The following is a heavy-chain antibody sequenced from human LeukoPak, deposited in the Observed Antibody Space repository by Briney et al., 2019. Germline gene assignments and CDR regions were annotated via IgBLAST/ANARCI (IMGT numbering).Heavy chain of an antibody. J-gene: IGHJ4*02. CDR1: GGTFSSYA. CDR3: ARRGYGSGSYSDY. V-gene: IGHV1-2*02. D-gene: IGHD3-10*01. CDR2: INPHSGVT. Sequence: ASVKVSCKASGGTFSSYAISWVRQAPGQGLEWMGWINPHSGVTNSAQKFQGRVTLTRDTSISTAYMELSRLRSDDSAVYYCARRGYGSGSYSDYWGQGTLVTVSS.